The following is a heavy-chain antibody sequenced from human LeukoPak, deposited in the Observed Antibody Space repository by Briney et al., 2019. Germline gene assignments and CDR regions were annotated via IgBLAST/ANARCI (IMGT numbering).Heavy chain of an antibody. V-gene: IGHV3-23*01. CDR3: AKDRATYYYDSSGYYYDAFDI. Sequence: PGGSLRLSCAASGFTFSSYAMSWVRQAPGKGVEWVSAISGSGGSTYYADSVKGRFTISRDNSKNTLYLQMNSLRAEDTAVYYCAKDRATYYYDSSGYYYDAFDIWGQGTMVTVSS. CDR2: ISGSGGST. CDR1: GFTFSSYA. D-gene: IGHD3-22*01. J-gene: IGHJ3*02.